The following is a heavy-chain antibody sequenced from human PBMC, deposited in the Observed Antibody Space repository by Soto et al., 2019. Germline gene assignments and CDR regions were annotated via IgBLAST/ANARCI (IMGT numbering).Heavy chain of an antibody. Sequence: EVQLVESGGGLVQPGGSLRLSCAVSGFTFSNYSMHWVRQAPGKGLVWVSRINSDGSSTSYADFVKGRFTISRDNAKNTLYLQMNSLRADGSAVYYCARFRVDGDYVPWGQGTLVTVSS. V-gene: IGHV3-74*01. CDR2: INSDGSST. CDR1: GFTFSNYS. CDR3: ARFRVDGDYVP. J-gene: IGHJ5*02. D-gene: IGHD4-17*01.